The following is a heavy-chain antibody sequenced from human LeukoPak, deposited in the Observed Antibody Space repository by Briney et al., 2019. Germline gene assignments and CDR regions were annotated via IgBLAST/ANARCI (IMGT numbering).Heavy chain of an antibody. J-gene: IGHJ4*02. Sequence: GESLKISCAASGFTFSHYALNWVRQTPGKGLEWVATISYDGSDLSYADSVKGRFTISRDKSKNMLYLQMNSLRVEDTALYYCARDWRYCTSDSCYGAFDYWGQGTLVTVSS. CDR3: ARDWRYCTSDSCYGAFDY. CDR1: GFTFSHYA. CDR2: ISYDGSDL. V-gene: IGHV3-30*04. D-gene: IGHD2-2*01.